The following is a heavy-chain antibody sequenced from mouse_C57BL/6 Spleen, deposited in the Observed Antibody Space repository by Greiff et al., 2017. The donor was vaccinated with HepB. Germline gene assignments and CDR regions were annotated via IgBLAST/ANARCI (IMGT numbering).Heavy chain of an antibody. J-gene: IGHJ4*01. CDR1: GYAFSSSW. D-gene: IGHD1-1*01. Sequence: LVKPGASVKISCKASGYAFSSSWMNWVKQRPGKGLEWIGRIYPGDGDTNYNGKFKGKATLTADKSSSTAYMQLSSLTSEDSAVYFCARQGVLRSLDYWGQGTSVTVSS. CDR3: ARQGVLRSLDY. V-gene: IGHV1-82*01. CDR2: IYPGDGDT.